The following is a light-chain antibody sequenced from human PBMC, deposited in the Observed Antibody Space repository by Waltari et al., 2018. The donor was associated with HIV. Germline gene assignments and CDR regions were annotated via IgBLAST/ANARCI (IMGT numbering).Light chain of an antibody. J-gene: IGLJ2*01. CDR2: TNN. CDR3: AAWDDSLNGVV. CDR1: SSNIGGNT. V-gene: IGLV1-44*01. Sequence: QSVLTQPPSESGTPGQRVTISCSGSSSNIGGNTVNWFQQLPGTAPKLLIYTNNQRPSGVPDRFSGSKSGTSASLAISGLQSEDEADYYCAAWDDSLNGVVFGGGTKLTVL.